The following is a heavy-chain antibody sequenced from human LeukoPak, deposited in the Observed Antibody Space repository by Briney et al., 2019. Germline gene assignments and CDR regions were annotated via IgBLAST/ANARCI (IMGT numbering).Heavy chain of an antibody. V-gene: IGHV1-69*13. CDR1: GGTFSSYP. CDR2: ITPIFGAA. CDR3: ARNSRVASTSGLNY. D-gene: IGHD4-23*01. J-gene: IGHJ4*02. Sequence: ASVKVSCKASGGTFSSYPISWVRQAPGQGLEWMGEITPIFGAANYAQTFQGRVTITADESTSTVFMELSSLRSDDAAFYYCARNSRVASTSGLNYWGQGTLVTVSS.